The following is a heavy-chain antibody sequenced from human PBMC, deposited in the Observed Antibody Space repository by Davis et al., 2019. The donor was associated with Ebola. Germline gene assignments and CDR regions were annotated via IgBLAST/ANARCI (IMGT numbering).Heavy chain of an antibody. Sequence: ASVKVSCKASGYTFTGYYMHWVRQAPGQGLEWMGWINPNSGGTNYAQKFQGRVTMTRDTPISTAYMELSRLRSDDTAVYYCAREVTGYSSGWYPLGFSGWGQGTLVTVSS. CDR3: AREVTGYSSGWYPLGFSG. CDR1: GYTFTGYY. CDR2: INPNSGGT. D-gene: IGHD6-19*01. J-gene: IGHJ4*02. V-gene: IGHV1-2*02.